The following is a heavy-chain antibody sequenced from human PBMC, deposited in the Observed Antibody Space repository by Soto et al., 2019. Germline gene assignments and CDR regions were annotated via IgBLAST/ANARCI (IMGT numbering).Heavy chain of an antibody. Sequence: QVQLVESGGGVVQPGRSLRLSCAASGFTFSSYGMHWVRQAPGKGLEWVAVISYDGSNKYYADSVKGRFTISRDNSKNTLYLQMNSLRAEDTAVYYCAKDLSSLGDFLGYYYYGMDVWGQGTTVTVSS. CDR2: ISYDGSNK. CDR1: GFTFSSYG. V-gene: IGHV3-30*18. CDR3: AKDLSSLGDFLGYYYYGMDV. J-gene: IGHJ6*02. D-gene: IGHD2-2*01.